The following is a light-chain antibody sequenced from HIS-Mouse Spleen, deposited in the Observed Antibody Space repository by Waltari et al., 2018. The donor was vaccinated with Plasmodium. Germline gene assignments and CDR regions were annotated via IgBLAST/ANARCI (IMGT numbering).Light chain of an antibody. Sequence: QTVVTQEPSFSVSPGGTVTLTCGLSSGSVPPCSYPSWYQQTPGQAPRTLIYSTNTRSSGVPDRFSGSILGNKAALTITGAQADDESDYYCVLYMGSGIWVFGGGTKLTVL. V-gene: IGLV8-61*01. CDR2: STN. J-gene: IGLJ2*01. CDR1: SGSVPPCSY. CDR3: VLYMGSGIWV.